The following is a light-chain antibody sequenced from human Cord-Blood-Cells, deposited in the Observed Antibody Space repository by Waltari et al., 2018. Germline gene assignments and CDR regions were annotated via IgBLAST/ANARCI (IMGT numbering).Light chain of an antibody. V-gene: IGKV1-5*03. CDR1: QSISSW. Sequence: DIQLTQSPSTLSASVGDRVTITCRASQSISSWLARYQQKPGKAPKLLFYKASSLESGVPSRFSGSGSGTEFTLTISSLQPDDFATYYCQQYNSYPLTFGGGTKVEIK. CDR3: QQYNSYPLT. J-gene: IGKJ4*01. CDR2: KAS.